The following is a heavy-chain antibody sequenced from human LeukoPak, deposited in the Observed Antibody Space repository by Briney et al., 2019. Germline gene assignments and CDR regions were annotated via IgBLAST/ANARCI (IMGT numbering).Heavy chain of an antibody. V-gene: IGHV3-23*01. D-gene: IGHD4-17*01. CDR3: AKGLRNYYYYGMDV. CDR2: ISGSGGST. Sequence: GGSLRLSCAASGFTFSSYAMNWVRQAPGKGLEWVSAISGSGGSTYYADSVKGRFTISRDNSKNTLYLQMNSLRAEDTAVYYCAKGLRNYYYYGMDVWGQGTTVTVSS. CDR1: GFTFSSYA. J-gene: IGHJ6*02.